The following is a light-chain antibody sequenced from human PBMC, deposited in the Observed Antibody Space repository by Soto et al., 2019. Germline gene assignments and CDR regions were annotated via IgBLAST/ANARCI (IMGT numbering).Light chain of an antibody. CDR2: KES. V-gene: IGKV1-5*03. J-gene: IGKJ1*01. Sequence: IQMTHSPSTLSASVGDPVTVTCRASQSVSGWLAWYQQKTGEAPKVVIYKESSLESGVPSRLSGSGSGAEFNLTISSLQPDDFATYYCQNYNSYSEACGQGTKVDI. CDR3: QNYNSYSEA. CDR1: QSVSGW.